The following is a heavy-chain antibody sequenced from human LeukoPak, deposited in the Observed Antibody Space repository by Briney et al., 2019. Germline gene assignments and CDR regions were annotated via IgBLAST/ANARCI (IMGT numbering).Heavy chain of an antibody. CDR2: INHSGST. V-gene: IGHV4-34*01. Sequence: SETLSLTCAVYGGSFSGYYWSWIRQPPGKGLEWIGEINHSGSTNYNPSLKSRVTISVDTSKNQFSLKLNSVTAADTAVYYCARQRGSNWFWGQGTLVTVSS. J-gene: IGHJ4*02. CDR3: ARQRGSNWF. D-gene: IGHD3-9*01. CDR1: GGSFSGYY.